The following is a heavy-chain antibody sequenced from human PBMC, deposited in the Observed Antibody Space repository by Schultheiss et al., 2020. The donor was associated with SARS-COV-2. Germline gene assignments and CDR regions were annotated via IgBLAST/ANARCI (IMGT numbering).Heavy chain of an antibody. CDR1: GFTFSSYA. CDR2: ISYDGSNK. D-gene: IGHD3-10*01. Sequence: GGSLRLSCAASGFTFSSYAMHWVRQAPGKGLEWVAVISYDGSNKYYADSVKGRFTISRDNAKNSLYLQMNSLRAEDTAVYYCARDLPYGSGSYYNDWGQGTLVTVSS. V-gene: IGHV3-30*07. CDR3: ARDLPYGSGSYYND. J-gene: IGHJ4*02.